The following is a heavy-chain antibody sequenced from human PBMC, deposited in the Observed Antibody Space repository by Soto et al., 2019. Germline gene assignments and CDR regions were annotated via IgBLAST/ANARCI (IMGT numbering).Heavy chain of an antibody. CDR3: ARDGNYYGSGSYYRGGAMDV. CDR2: ISGSGNSI. V-gene: IGHV3-21*01. D-gene: IGHD3-10*01. J-gene: IGHJ6*02. CDR1: GFRFSSYT. Sequence: DVQVVESGGGLVKPGESLRLSCAASGFRFSSYTMDWVRQSPGKGLEWVASISGSGNSIYYADSLKGRVTISRDNAKNSVSPQMNSLRVEETAVYYCARDGNYYGSGSYYRGGAMDVLGQGTTVTVSS.